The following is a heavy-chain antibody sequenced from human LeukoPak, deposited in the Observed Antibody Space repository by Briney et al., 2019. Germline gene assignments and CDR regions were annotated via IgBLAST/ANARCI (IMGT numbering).Heavy chain of an antibody. CDR1: GYTLTELS. J-gene: IGHJ4*02. D-gene: IGHD2-2*01. V-gene: IGHV1-24*01. CDR3: ATRYCSSTSCYALDY. Sequence: GASVKVSCKVSGYTLTELSMHWVRQAPGKGLEWMGGFDPEDGETIYAQKFQGRVTMTEDTSTDTAYMELSSLRSEDTAVYYCATRYCSSTSCYALDYWGQGTLVTVSS. CDR2: FDPEDGET.